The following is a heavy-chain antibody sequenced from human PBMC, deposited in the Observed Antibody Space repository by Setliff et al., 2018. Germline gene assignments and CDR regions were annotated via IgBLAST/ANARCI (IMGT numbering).Heavy chain of an antibody. V-gene: IGHV1-69*13. D-gene: IGHD4-4*01. CDR2: IIATVGGV. CDR1: GYTFTSYG. Sequence: SVKVSCKASGYTFTSYGLSWVRQAPGQGPEWMGGIIATVGGVSYAQKFQGRVTITADESTTTVYMELSSLTSEDTAMYYCARDPRDVYRRGGDCWGPGTLVTVSS. CDR3: ARDPRDVYRRGGDC. J-gene: IGHJ4*02.